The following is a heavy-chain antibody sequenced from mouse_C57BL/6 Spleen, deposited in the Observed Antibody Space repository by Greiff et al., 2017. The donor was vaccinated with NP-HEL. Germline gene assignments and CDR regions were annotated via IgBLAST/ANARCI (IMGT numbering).Heavy chain of an antibody. V-gene: IGHV1-81*01. J-gene: IGHJ2*01. D-gene: IGHD2-10*01. Sequence: VKLVESGAELARPGASVKLSCKASGYTFTSYGISWVKQRTGQGLEWIGEIYPRSGNTYYNEKFKGKATLTADKSSSTAYMELRSLTSEDSAVYFCARSEGPTNYFDYWGQGTTLTVSS. CDR3: ARSEGPTNYFDY. CDR1: GYTFTSYG. CDR2: IYPRSGNT.